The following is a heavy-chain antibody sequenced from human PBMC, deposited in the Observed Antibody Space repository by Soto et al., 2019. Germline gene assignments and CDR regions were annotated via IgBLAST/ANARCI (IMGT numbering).Heavy chain of an antibody. J-gene: IGHJ4*02. D-gene: IGHD2-15*01. Sequence: GGSLRLSCAASGFTFSSYGMHWVRQAPGKGLEWVAVIWYDGSNKYYADSVKGRFTISRDNSKNTLYLQMNSLRAEDTAVYYCARGGSGPNPLDYWGQGTLVTVSS. V-gene: IGHV3-33*01. CDR2: IWYDGSNK. CDR1: GFTFSSYG. CDR3: ARGGSGPNPLDY.